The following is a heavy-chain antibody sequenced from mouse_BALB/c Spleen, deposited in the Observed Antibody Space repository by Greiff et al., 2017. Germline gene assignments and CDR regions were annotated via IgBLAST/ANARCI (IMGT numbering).Heavy chain of an antibody. CDR2: INPSSGYT. J-gene: IGHJ4*01. V-gene: IGHV1-4*02. CDR1: GYTFTSYT. Sequence: VKLQESAAELARPGASVKMSCKASGYTFTSYTMHWVKQRPGQGLEWIGYINPSSGYTEYNQKFKDKTTLTADKSSSTAYMQLSSLTSEDSAVYYCARGGNYDFMDYWGQGTSVTVSS. D-gene: IGHD2-1*01. CDR3: ARGGNYDFMDY.